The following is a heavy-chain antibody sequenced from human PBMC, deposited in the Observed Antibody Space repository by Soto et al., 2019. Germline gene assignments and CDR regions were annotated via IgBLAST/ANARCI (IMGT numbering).Heavy chain of an antibody. Sequence: QVQLQESGPGLVKPSGTLSLTCAVSGGSISSSNWWSWVRQPPGKGLEWIGEIYHSGSTNYNPSLKSRVTISVDKSKNQFSLKLSSVTAADTAVYYCARDVNDYYDSSGYHYYFDYWGQGTLVTVSS. CDR3: ARDVNDYYDSSGYHYYFDY. CDR1: GGSISSSNW. J-gene: IGHJ4*02. CDR2: IYHSGST. V-gene: IGHV4-4*02. D-gene: IGHD3-22*01.